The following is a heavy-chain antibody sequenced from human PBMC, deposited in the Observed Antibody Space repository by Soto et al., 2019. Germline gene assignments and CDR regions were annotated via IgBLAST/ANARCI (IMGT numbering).Heavy chain of an antibody. D-gene: IGHD3-10*01. J-gene: IGHJ6*02. CDR3: ARQGFGVLHGLVDV. CDR1: GGFI. Sequence: SETLSLTCTVSGGFIWGWFRLPPGKGLEWIGYISDIAYTSYNPSLKGRVSISVDTSKNQFSLTLTSVTAADTAVYYCARQGFGVLHGLVDVWGQGTTVTVSS. V-gene: IGHV4-59*08. CDR2: ISDIAYT.